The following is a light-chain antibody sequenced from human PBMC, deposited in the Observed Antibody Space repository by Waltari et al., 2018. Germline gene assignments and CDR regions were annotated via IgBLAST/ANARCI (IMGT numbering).Light chain of an antibody. CDR3: QKYVNLPAT. V-gene: IGKV3-20*01. CDR1: QSVDKY. CDR2: HAS. J-gene: IGKJ1*01. Sequence: EIVLTQSPGTLSLSPGERATLSCRASQSVDKYLAWYQQKPGQAPRLLIYHASFRATGVPDRFSGSGSGTDFSLTISRLEPEDVAVYYCQKYVNLPATFGQGTKVEIK.